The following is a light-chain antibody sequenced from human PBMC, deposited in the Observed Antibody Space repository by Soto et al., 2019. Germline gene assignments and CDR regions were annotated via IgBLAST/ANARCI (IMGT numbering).Light chain of an antibody. CDR3: SSYTSSSTHV. CDR2: DVN. J-gene: IGLJ1*01. V-gene: IGLV2-14*03. CDR1: SSDIGAFTF. Sequence: QSALTQPASASGSPGQSITISCTGTSSDIGAFTFVSWYQQHPGKAPKLMIFDVNRRPSGVSDRFSGSKSGNTASLTISGLQAEDEGDYCCSSYTSSSTHVFGSGTKVTVL.